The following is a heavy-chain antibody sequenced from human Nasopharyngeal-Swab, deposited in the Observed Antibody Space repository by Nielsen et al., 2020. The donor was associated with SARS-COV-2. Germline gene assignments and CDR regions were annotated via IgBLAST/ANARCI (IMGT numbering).Heavy chain of an antibody. V-gene: IGHV4-59*13. CDR1: GGSFSGYY. J-gene: IGHJ4*02. CDR2: IYYSGST. Sequence: GSLRLSCAVYGGSFSGYYWSWIRQPPGKGLEWIGYIYYSGSTNYNPSLKSRVTISVDTSKNQFSLKLSSVTAADTAVYYCARGRGRDGYMRDWGQGTLVTVSS. D-gene: IGHD5-24*01. CDR3: ARGRGRDGYMRD.